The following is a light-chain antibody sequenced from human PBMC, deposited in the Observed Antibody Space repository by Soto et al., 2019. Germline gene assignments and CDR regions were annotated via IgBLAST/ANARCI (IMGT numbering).Light chain of an antibody. CDR3: MQGVQVPAIT. CDR1: QSLQHSNGYNY. V-gene: IGKV2-28*01. J-gene: IGKJ5*01. CDR2: LAS. Sequence: DIVMTQSPLSLPVTPGEPASISCRSSQSLQHSNGYNYLDWYFQKPGQSPQLLIHLASNRASGVPVRTSGSRSGTDFRLIISSVEAEDVGLYYCMQGVQVPAITFGEGTRLEIK.